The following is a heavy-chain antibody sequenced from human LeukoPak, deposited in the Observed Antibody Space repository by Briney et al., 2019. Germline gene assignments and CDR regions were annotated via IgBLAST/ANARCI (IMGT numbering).Heavy chain of an antibody. D-gene: IGHD2-21*02. CDR3: ARALNARLVTAPLGY. CDR1: VVSMNGYY. V-gene: IGHV4-4*07. Sequence: PSETLSLTCSVSVVSMNGYYWSWLRQSAGNRLEWIGHVDSSGNTNYNPSLKSRVTISVDTSKNQFSLKLSSVTAADTAVYYCARALNARLVTAPLGYWGQGTLVTVSS. J-gene: IGHJ4*02. CDR2: VDSSGNT.